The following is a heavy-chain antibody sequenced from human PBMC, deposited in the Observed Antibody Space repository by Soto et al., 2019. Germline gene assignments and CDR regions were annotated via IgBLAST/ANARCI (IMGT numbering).Heavy chain of an antibody. CDR1: GGSISSGGNY. CDR3: ARARMVRGVIYYYGMDV. CDR2: IYYRGST. J-gene: IGHJ6*02. V-gene: IGHV4-31*11. Sequence: QVQLQESGPGLVKSSQTLSLTCAVSGGSISSGGNYWSWIRQHPGKGLEWIGYIYYRGSTYYNPSLKSRVTLSVDTSKNQFSLKLNSVTAADTAVYYCARARMVRGVIYYYGMDVWGQGTKVTVSS. D-gene: IGHD3-10*01.